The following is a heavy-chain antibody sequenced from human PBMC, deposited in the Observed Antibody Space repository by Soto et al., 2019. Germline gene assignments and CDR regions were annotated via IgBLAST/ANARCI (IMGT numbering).Heavy chain of an antibody. CDR1: GGTFSSYA. CDR2: IIPIFGTA. Sequence: KVSCKASGGTFSSYAISWVRQAPGQGLEWMGGIIPIFGTANYAQKFQGRVTITADKSTSTAYMELSSLRSEDTAVYYCARSSNPIYCSGGSCPEFRYYYYGMDVWGQGTTVTVSS. J-gene: IGHJ6*02. V-gene: IGHV1-69*06. CDR3: ARSSNPIYCSGGSCPEFRYYYYGMDV. D-gene: IGHD2-15*01.